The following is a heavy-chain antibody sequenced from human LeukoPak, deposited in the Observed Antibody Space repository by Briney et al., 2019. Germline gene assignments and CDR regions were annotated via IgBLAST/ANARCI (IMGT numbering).Heavy chain of an antibody. D-gene: IGHD2-15*01. CDR1: GFTFSNAW. J-gene: IGHJ4*02. V-gene: IGHV3-15*01. CDR3: TTDPTWSEDIVVVVAANPAYYFDY. CDR2: IKSKTDGGTT. Sequence: GGSLRLSCAASGFTFSNAWMSWVRQAPGKGLEWVGRIKSKTDGGTTDYAAPVKGRFTISRNDSKNTLYLQMNSLKTEDTAVYYCTTDPTWSEDIVVVVAANPAYYFDYWGQGTLVTVSS.